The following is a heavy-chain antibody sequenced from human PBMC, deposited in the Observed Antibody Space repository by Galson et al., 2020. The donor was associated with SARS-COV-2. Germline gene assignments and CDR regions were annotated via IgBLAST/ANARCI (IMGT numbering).Heavy chain of an antibody. CDR1: TFSSYT. D-gene: IGHD3-10*01. J-gene: IGHJ4*02. Sequence: TFSSYTLSWVRQAPGQGLEWMGRIIPMLNITYYAQHLQGRLTITADESTSTTDMELSSLRSEDTAIYYCARIASKIGSDFWGQGTLVSVSS. CDR2: IIPMLNIT. CDR3: ARIASKIGSDF. V-gene: IGHV1-69*02.